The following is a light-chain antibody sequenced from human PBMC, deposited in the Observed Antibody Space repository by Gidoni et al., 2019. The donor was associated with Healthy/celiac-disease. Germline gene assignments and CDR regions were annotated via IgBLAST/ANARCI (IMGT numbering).Light chain of an antibody. CDR1: QSISSY. CDR2: AAS. Sequence: DIQMTQSPSSLSASVGDRVTITCRASQSISSYLNWYQQKPVKAPKLLIYAASSLQSGVPSRFSGSRSGTDFTVTSSSLQPEDFSTYYCQQSYSTPPYTFXQXTQLEIK. CDR3: QQSYSTPPYT. V-gene: IGKV1-39*01. J-gene: IGKJ2*01.